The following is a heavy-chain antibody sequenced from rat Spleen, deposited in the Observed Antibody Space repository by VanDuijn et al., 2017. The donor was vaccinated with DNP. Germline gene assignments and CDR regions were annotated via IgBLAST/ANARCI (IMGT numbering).Heavy chain of an antibody. CDR2: IIYDGSST. CDR3: ATSTEGIGYFDY. J-gene: IGHJ3*01. D-gene: IGHD1-11*01. V-gene: IGHV5S10*01. CDR1: GFTFSDYA. Sequence: EVQLVKSGGGLVQPGNSLKLSCAASGFTFSDYAMAWVRQSPKKGLEWVATIIYDGSSTYYRDSVKGRFTISRDNAKSTLYLQMDSLRSEDTATYYCATSTEGIGYFDYWGQGTLVTVSS.